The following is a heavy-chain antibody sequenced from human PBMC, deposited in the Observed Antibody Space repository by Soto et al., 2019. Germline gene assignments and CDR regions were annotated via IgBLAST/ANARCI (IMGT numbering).Heavy chain of an antibody. CDR1: GFTVSSNY. Sequence: PGGSLRLSCAACGFTVSSNYMSWVRQAPWKGLEWVSVIYSGGITYYADSVKGRFTISRDNSKNTLYLQMNSLRAEDTTVYYCARERDGMDVWGQGTTVAVCS. J-gene: IGHJ6*02. CDR3: ARERDGMDV. V-gene: IGHV3-53*01. CDR2: IYSGGIT.